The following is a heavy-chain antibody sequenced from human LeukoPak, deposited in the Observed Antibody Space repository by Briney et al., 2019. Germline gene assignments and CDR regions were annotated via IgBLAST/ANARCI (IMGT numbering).Heavy chain of an antibody. CDR1: GYSFTSYW. CDR3: ARHGYGGNNADAFDI. Sequence: GESLKISCKGSGYSFTSYWIGWARQMPGKGLEWMGIIYPGDSDTRYSPSFQGQVTISADKSISTAYLQWSSLKASDTAMYYCARHGYGGNNADAFDIWGQGTMVTVSS. D-gene: IGHD4-23*01. CDR2: IYPGDSDT. V-gene: IGHV5-51*01. J-gene: IGHJ3*02.